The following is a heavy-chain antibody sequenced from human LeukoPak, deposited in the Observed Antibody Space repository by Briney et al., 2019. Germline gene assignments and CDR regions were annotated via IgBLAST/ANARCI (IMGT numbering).Heavy chain of an antibody. CDR2: IIPIFGTA. J-gene: IGHJ5*02. CDR1: GYTFTSYA. Sequence: ASVKVSCKASGYTFTSYAMNWVRQAPGQGLEWMGGIIPIFGTANYAQNFQGRVTITADESTSTAYMELSSLRSEDTAVYYCARDQYYDSSGYFFWFDPWGQGTLVTVSS. V-gene: IGHV1-69*13. CDR3: ARDQYYDSSGYFFWFDP. D-gene: IGHD3-22*01.